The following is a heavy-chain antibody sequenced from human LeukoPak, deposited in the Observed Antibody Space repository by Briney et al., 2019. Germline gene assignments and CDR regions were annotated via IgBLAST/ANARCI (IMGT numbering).Heavy chain of an antibody. V-gene: IGHV3-23*01. Sequence: PGGSLRLPCAASGFTFSSYAMSWVRQAPGKGLEWVSAISGSGGSTYYADSVKGRFTISRDNSKNTLYLQMNSLRAEDTAVYYCAKDLWSGYYTRNDAFDIWGQGTMVTVSS. CDR1: GFTFSSYA. D-gene: IGHD3-3*01. CDR3: AKDLWSGYYTRNDAFDI. CDR2: ISGSGGST. J-gene: IGHJ3*02.